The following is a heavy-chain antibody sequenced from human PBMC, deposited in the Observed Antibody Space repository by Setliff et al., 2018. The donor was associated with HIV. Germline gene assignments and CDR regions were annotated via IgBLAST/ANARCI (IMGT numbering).Heavy chain of an antibody. J-gene: IGHJ4*02. CDR3: AIDVIGGWLRPMPDF. V-gene: IGHV1-69*06. D-gene: IGHD5-12*01. Sequence: SVKVSCKASGGTFRNNPINWVRQAPGQGLEWMGGIIPIFGTTNYAQKFQDRVTMTEKTSTDTAYMELSGLRSEDTAVYYCAIDVIGGWLRPMPDFWGPGTLVTV. CDR1: GGTFRNNP. CDR2: IIPIFGTT.